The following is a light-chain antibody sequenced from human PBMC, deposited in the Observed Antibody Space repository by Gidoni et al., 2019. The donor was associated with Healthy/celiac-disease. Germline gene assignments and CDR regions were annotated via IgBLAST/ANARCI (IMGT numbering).Light chain of an antibody. CDR2: AAS. V-gene: IGKV1-39*01. J-gene: IGKJ4*01. Sequence: DIQMTQSPSSLSAYVGDRVTITCRASQSISSYLNWYQQKPGKAPKLLIYAASSLQSGVPSRFSGSGSGTDFTLTISSLQPEDFATYYCQQSYSTPRLTCGGGTKVEIK. CDR3: QQSYSTPRLT. CDR1: QSISSY.